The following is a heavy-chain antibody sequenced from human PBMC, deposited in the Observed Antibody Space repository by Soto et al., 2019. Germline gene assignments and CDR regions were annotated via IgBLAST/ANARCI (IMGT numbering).Heavy chain of an antibody. CDR2: INPNSGGT. CDR3: ARGEIVVVVAAMGDYYYGMDV. D-gene: IGHD2-15*01. J-gene: IGHJ6*02. CDR1: GYTFTGYY. V-gene: IGHV1-2*04. Sequence: ASVKVSCKASGYTFTGYYMHWVRQAPGQGLEWMGWINPNSGGTNYAQKFQGWVTMTRDTSISTAYMELSRLRSDDTAVYYCARGEIVVVVAAMGDYYYGMDVWGQGTTVT.